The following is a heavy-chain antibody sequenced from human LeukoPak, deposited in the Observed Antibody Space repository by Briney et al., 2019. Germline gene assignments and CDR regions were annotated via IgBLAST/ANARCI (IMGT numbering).Heavy chain of an antibody. CDR1: GFTFSSYA. CDR3: AREGGYVFDY. CDR2: ISYDGSNK. D-gene: IGHD5-12*01. J-gene: IGHJ4*02. Sequence: GGSLRLSCAASGFTFSSYAMHWVRQAPGKGLEWVAVISYDGSNKYYADSVKGRFTISRDNSKNTVYLQMNSLRPEDTAMYYCAREGGYVFDYWGQGTLVTVSS. V-gene: IGHV3-30*14.